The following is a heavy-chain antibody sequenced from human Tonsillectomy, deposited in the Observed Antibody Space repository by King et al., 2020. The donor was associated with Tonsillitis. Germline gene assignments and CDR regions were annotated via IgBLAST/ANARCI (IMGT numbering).Heavy chain of an antibody. CDR3: ARDYGLN. CDR2: FYYSGNT. CDR1: GGSISSSPYY. Sequence: QLQESGPGLVKPSETLSLTCAVSGGSISSSPYYWGWIRQPPGKGLEWIGSFYYSGNTYYNPSLKSQVTISVDTSKNQFSLSRTSVTAADTAVYYCARDYGLNWGQGTLVTVSS. J-gene: IGHJ4*02. V-gene: IGHV4-39*01. D-gene: IGHD4-17*01.